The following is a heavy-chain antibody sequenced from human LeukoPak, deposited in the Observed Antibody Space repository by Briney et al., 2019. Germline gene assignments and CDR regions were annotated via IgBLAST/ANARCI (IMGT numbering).Heavy chain of an antibody. CDR2: INPNSGGT. Sequence: GASVKVSCKASGYTFTGYYMHWVRQAPGQELEWMGWINPNSGGTNYAQKFQGRVTMTRDTSISTAYMELSRLRSDDTAVYYCARYCSSTSCNVDYWGQGTLVTVSS. D-gene: IGHD2-2*01. CDR1: GYTFTGYY. CDR3: ARYCSSTSCNVDY. J-gene: IGHJ4*02. V-gene: IGHV1-2*02.